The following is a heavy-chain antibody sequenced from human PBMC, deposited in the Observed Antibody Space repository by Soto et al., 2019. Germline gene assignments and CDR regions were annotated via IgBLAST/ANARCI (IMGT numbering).Heavy chain of an antibody. Sequence: AETLCVTCTVSAGSISIYYWSWMRQPPGKGLEWIGYIYYSGSTNYNPSLKSRVTISVDTSKNQFSLKLRSVTAADTAVYYCARDCTNGVCEGTGSFDPWGQGTMVTVSS. CDR2: IYYSGST. J-gene: IGHJ5*02. D-gene: IGHD2-8*01. CDR1: AGSISIYY. CDR3: ARDCTNGVCEGTGSFDP. V-gene: IGHV4-59*01.